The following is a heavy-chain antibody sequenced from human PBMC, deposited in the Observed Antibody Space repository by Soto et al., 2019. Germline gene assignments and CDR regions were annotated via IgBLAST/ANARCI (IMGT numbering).Heavy chain of an antibody. CDR1: GDSINNSY. CDR2: IYYTGTT. Sequence: SETLSLTGAVSGDSINNSYWSWIRQPRGKRLEWIGNIYYTGTTTYNPSLESRVTMSVDTSKNQFSLKLNSVDAADTAVYYCAKYRRTEAEGFTLDYWGRGTLVTVSS. D-gene: IGHD6-13*01. J-gene: IGHJ4*02. CDR3: AKYRRTEAEGFTLDY. V-gene: IGHV4-59*01.